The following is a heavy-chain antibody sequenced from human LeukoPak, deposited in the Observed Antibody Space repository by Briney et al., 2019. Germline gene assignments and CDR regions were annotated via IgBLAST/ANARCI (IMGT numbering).Heavy chain of an antibody. Sequence: TGGSLRLSCAASGFTFSSYAMSWVRQAPGKGQEWVSSISGSGINTYYADSVKGRFAISRDNSKNTVYLQMNSLRAEDTAVYYCAKDFSYDFWSGYYDFWGQGTLVTVSS. CDR1: GFTFSSYA. J-gene: IGHJ4*02. D-gene: IGHD3-3*01. V-gene: IGHV3-23*01. CDR3: AKDFSYDFWSGYYDF. CDR2: ISGSGINT.